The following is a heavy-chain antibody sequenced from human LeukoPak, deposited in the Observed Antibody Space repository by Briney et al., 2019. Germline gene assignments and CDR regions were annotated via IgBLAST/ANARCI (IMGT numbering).Heavy chain of an antibody. D-gene: IGHD1-26*01. CDR1: GLTFSSYG. Sequence: GGSLRLSCAASGLTFSSYGMHWVRQAPGKGLEWVAFIRYDGSNKYYADSVKGRFTISRDNAKNSLYLQMNSLRAEDTAVYYCARAASSGSYYPYYFDYWGQGTLVTVSS. V-gene: IGHV3-30*02. CDR2: IRYDGSNK. CDR3: ARAASSGSYYPYYFDY. J-gene: IGHJ4*02.